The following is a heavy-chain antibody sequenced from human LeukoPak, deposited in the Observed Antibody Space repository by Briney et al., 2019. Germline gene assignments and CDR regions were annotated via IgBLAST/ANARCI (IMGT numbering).Heavy chain of an antibody. Sequence: GGSLRLSCVASGFTFSGFGMHWVRQAPGKGLEWVAVISYNARHEYYRDSVKGRFSISRDNSKNTVSLQMDSLTIEDTAVYYCVRGGSPPTSTWSLDEWGQGTLVSVSP. J-gene: IGHJ4*02. D-gene: IGHD2-2*01. CDR3: VRGGSPPTSTWSLDE. V-gene: IGHV3-30*03. CDR2: ISYNARHE. CDR1: GFTFSGFG.